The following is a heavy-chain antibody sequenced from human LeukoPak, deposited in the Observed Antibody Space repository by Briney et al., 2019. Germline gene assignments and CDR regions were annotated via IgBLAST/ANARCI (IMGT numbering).Heavy chain of an antibody. D-gene: IGHD7-27*01. Sequence: PGGSLTLSCAASGFTFSSYAISWVRQAPGQGLERVSAISGSGGGTYYADSVQGRFTISRDNSENTLYLQMNSLGAEDTALYYCAKEVSGTGDPYFDYWGQGTLVTVSS. CDR2: ISGSGGGT. V-gene: IGHV3-23*01. CDR3: AKEVSGTGDPYFDY. CDR1: GFTFSSYA. J-gene: IGHJ4*02.